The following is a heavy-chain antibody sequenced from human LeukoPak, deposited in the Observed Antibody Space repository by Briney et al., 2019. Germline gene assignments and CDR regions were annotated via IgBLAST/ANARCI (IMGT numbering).Heavy chain of an antibody. V-gene: IGHV1-69*04. CDR2: IIPILGIA. D-gene: IGHD6-25*01. CDR3: ARDGIAAAVARGYFQH. J-gene: IGHJ1*01. Sequence: SVKVSCKASGGTFSSYAISWVRQAPGQGLEWMGRIIPILGIANYAQKFQGRVTITADKSTSTAYMELSSLRSEDTAVYYCARDGIAAAVARGYFQHWGQGTLVTVSS. CDR1: GGTFSSYA.